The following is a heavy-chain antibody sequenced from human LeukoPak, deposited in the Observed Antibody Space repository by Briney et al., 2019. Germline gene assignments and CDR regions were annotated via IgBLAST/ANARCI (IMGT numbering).Heavy chain of an antibody. CDR1: GGSFSDYY. CDR2: INHSGST. CDR3: ARVYDSRGSYLAY. Sequence: SETLSLTCAVYGGSFSDYYWTWIRQPPGKGLEWIGEINHSGSTNYNPSLKSRVTLSADTSKSQFSLRVNSVTAADTAVYYCARVYDSRGSYLAYWGQGTLVTVSS. V-gene: IGHV4-34*01. J-gene: IGHJ4*02. D-gene: IGHD3-22*01.